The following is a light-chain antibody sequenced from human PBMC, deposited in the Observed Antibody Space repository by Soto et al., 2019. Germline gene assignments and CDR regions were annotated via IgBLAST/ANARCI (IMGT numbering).Light chain of an antibody. CDR1: SGDFGGYNY. CDR2: DVN. V-gene: IGLV2-8*01. Sequence: QSALTQPPSASGSPGQSVTISCTGTSGDFGGYNYVSWYQHHPGKAPKVIIYDVNKRPSGVPDRFSGSRSGNTASLTISGLQPEDEAHYYCSSYEGSAHWGVVIGGGTKLTVL. CDR3: SSYEGSAHWGVV. J-gene: IGLJ3*02.